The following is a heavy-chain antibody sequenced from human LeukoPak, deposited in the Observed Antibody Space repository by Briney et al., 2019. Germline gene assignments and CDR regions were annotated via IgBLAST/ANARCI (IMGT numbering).Heavy chain of an antibody. Sequence: GGSLRLSCAASGFTFDDYAMHWVRKPPGKGLEWVSGISWNSGSIGYADSVKGRFTISRDNAKNSLYLQMNSLRAEDTALYYCAKDIAVAGMTFWYFDLWGRGTLVTVSS. CDR2: ISWNSGSI. D-gene: IGHD6-19*01. V-gene: IGHV3-9*01. CDR1: GFTFDDYA. J-gene: IGHJ2*01. CDR3: AKDIAVAGMTFWYFDL.